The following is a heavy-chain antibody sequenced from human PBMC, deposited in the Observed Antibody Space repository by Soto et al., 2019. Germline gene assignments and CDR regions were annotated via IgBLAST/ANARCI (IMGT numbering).Heavy chain of an antibody. CDR1: GFTFSSYA. CDR2: ISGSGGST. CDR3: AKPYGDHNYYYYYYMDV. J-gene: IGHJ6*03. D-gene: IGHD4-17*01. V-gene: IGHV3-23*01. Sequence: GGSLRLSCAASGFTFSSYAMSWVRQAPGKGLEWVSAISGSGGSTYYADSVKGRFTISRDNSKNTLYLQMNSLRAEDTAVYYCAKPYGDHNYYYYYYMDVWGKGTTVTVSS.